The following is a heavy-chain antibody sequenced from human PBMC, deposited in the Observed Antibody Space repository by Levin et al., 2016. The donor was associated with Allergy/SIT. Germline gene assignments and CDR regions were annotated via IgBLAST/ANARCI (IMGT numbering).Heavy chain of an antibody. CDR3: ARDHYFDY. CDR2: IWYDGSNK. J-gene: IGHJ4*02. V-gene: IGHV3-33*01. Sequence: VRQAPGKGLEWVAVIWYDGSNKYYADSVKGRFTISRDNSKNTLYLQMNSLRAEDTAVYYCARDHYFDYWGQGTLVTVSS.